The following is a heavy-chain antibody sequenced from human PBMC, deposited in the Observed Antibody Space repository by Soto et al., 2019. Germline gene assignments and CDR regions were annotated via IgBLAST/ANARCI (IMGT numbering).Heavy chain of an antibody. Sequence: QVQLVQSGPEVKKPGASVKVSCKTSGYTFTSFGISWVRQAPGQGLEWMGWITTDKGNTNYAQKFQGRVTMTTDTSTSKAYMELSSLRSDDTDVYYCATRSPAFDYWGQGTLVTVSS. CDR3: ATRSPAFDY. CDR1: GYTFTSFG. V-gene: IGHV1-18*01. CDR2: ITTDKGNT. J-gene: IGHJ4*02.